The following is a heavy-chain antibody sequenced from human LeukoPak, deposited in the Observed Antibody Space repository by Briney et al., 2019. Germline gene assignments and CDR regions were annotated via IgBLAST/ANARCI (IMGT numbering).Heavy chain of an antibody. CDR3: ARDLIVPVGLTGSGSYSTDY. D-gene: IGHD3-10*01. V-gene: IGHV4-61*02. CDR1: GGSISSGSYY. CDR2: IYTSGST. Sequence: PSDTLSLTRTVSGGSISSGSYYWSWIRQPAGKGLEWIGRIYTSGSTNSHPSLKSRVTISVDTSKNQFSLKLSSVTAADTAVYYCARDLIVPVGLTGSGSYSTDYWGQGTLVSVSS. J-gene: IGHJ4*02.